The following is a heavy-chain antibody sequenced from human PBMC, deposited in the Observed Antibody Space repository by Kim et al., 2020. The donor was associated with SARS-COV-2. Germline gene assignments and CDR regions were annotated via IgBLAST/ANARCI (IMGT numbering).Heavy chain of an antibody. J-gene: IGHJ4*02. D-gene: IGHD3-9*01. Sequence: GGSLRLSCAASGFTFSRHWMGWVRQAPGKGLERVANINQDGRGTYYVDSVEGRFTVSRDNSRNSLYLQMNSLRAEDTAVYYCTKPQAYTDKFVYWCEET. CDR1: GFTFSRHW. CDR3: TKPQAYTDKFVY. V-gene: IGHV3-7*03. CDR2: INQDGRGT.